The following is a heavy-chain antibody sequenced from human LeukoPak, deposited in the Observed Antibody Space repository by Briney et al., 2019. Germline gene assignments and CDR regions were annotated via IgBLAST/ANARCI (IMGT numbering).Heavy chain of an antibody. CDR1: GGSISSYY. Sequence: SETLSLTCTVSGGSISSYYWSWIRQPPGKGLEWIGYIYYSGSTNYNPPLKSRVTISVDTSKNQFSLKLSSVTAADTAVYYCARIDRGYCSSTSCYSSWFDPWGQGTLVTVSS. D-gene: IGHD2-2*01. J-gene: IGHJ5*02. V-gene: IGHV4-59*08. CDR3: ARIDRGYCSSTSCYSSWFDP. CDR2: IYYSGST.